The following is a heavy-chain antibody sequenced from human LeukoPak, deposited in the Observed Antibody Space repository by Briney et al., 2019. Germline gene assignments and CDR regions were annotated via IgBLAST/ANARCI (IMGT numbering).Heavy chain of an antibody. CDR3: ARDLHWFDP. CDR1: GGSFSGYY. J-gene: IGHJ5*02. CDR2: INHSGST. V-gene: IGHV4-34*01. Sequence: PSETLSLTCAVYGGSFSGYYWSWIRQPPVKGLEWIGEINHSGSTNYNPSLKSRVTISVDTSKNQFSLKLSSVTAADTAVYYCARDLHWFDPWGQGTLVTVSS.